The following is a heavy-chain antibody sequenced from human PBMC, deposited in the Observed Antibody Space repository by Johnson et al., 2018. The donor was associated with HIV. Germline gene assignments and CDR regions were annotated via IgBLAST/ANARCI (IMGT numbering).Heavy chain of an antibody. CDR3: AKETRDSRSAFDI. CDR2: ISYDGSNK. CDR1: GFTFSSYG. V-gene: IGHV3-30*18. D-gene: IGHD3-22*01. J-gene: IGHJ3*02. Sequence: QVQLVESGGGVVQPGRSLRLSCAASGFTFSSYGMHWVRQVPGKGLEWVAVISYDGSNKYYADSVKGRFTISRDNSKKTLFLQMNNLRAEDTAVYFCAKETRDSRSAFDIWGQGTMVTVSS.